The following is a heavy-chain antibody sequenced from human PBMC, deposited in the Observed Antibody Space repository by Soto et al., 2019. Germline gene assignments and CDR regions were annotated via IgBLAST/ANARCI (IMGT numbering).Heavy chain of an antibody. D-gene: IGHD3-22*01. CDR3: ARLAGYYDSSGYSTDWYFDL. CDR1: GGSISSSSYY. V-gene: IGHV4-39*01. Sequence: QLQLQESGPGLVKPSETLSLTCTVSGGSISSSSYYWGWIRQPPGKGLEWIGSIYYSGSTYYNPSLKSRVTISVDTSKNQFSLKLSSVTAADTAVYYCARLAGYYDSSGYSTDWYFDLWGRGTLVTVSS. CDR2: IYYSGST. J-gene: IGHJ2*01.